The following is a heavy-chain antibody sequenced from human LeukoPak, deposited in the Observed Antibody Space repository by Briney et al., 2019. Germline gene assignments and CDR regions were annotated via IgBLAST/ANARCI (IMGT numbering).Heavy chain of an antibody. CDR3: ARDRVGLLRDY. D-gene: IGHD4-23*01. CDR1: GFTFSSYW. V-gene: IGHV3-7*01. J-gene: IGHJ4*02. CDR2: IKQDGSEK. Sequence: GGSLRLSCAASGFTFSSYWMSWVRQAPGKGLEGVANIKQDGSEKYYVDSVKGRFTISRDNAKNSLYLQMNSLRAEDTAVYYCARDRVGLLRDYWGQGTLVTVSS.